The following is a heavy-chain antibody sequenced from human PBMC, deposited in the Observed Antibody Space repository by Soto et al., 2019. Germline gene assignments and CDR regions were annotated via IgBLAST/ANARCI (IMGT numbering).Heavy chain of an antibody. CDR3: ARGSWNDKYYFDY. V-gene: IGHV3-9*01. CDR1: GFTFDDYA. CDR2: ISWNSGSI. Sequence: VPLVESGGGLVQPGRSLRLSCAASGFTFDDYAMHWVRQAPGKGLEWVSGISWNSGSIGYADSVKGRFTISRDNAKNSLYLQMNSLRAEDTALYYCARGSWNDKYYFDYWGQGTLVTVSS. D-gene: IGHD1-1*01. J-gene: IGHJ4*02.